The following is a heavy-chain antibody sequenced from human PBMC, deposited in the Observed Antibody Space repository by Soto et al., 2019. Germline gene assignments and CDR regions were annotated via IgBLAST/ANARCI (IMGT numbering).Heavy chain of an antibody. D-gene: IGHD6-19*01. Sequence: QVQLQESGPGLVKPSQTLSLTCTVSVCSILSGGYSWSWIRQHPGKGLEWIGYIYYSGSTYYNPSLKSRVTISVDTSKTQFSLKLSSVPAADTAVYYCARGRRAVAGDAFDIWGQGTMVTVSS. CDR3: ARGRRAVAGDAFDI. CDR1: VCSILSGGYS. V-gene: IGHV4-31*03. J-gene: IGHJ3*02. CDR2: IYYSGST.